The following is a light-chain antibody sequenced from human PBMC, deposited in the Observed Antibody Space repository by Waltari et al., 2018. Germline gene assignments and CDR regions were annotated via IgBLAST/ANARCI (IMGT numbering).Light chain of an antibody. CDR3: QQSYSTPPVFA. V-gene: IGKV1-39*01. CDR1: QNIGTF. CDR2: AAS. Sequence: DRQMTQSPSSLSASVGDRVTLACRASQNIGTFLNWYQQTPGRAPKLLIYAASTLQSGVPSRFSGTGSGTDFTLTINNLQPEDFATYFCQQSYSTPPVFAFGPGTKLEMK. J-gene: IGKJ3*01.